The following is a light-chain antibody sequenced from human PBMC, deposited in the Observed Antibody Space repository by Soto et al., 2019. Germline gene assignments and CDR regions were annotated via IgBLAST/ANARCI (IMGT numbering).Light chain of an antibody. V-gene: IGKV3-20*01. CDR1: QTISSNN. CDR2: GTS. CDR3: QQYGSWT. J-gene: IGKJ1*01. Sequence: EIVLTQSPGTLSVSPGERATLSCRASQTISSNNLAWYQQKPGQVPSLLIYGTSSRATGIPDRFSGSGSGTDFTLTISRLEPEDSAIYYCQQYGSWTFGQGTKVEI.